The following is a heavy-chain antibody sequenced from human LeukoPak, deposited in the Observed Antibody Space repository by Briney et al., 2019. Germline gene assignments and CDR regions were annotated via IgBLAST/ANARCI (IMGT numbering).Heavy chain of an antibody. V-gene: IGHV4-59*08. CDR2: IDNSGST. CDR1: GSSISDYY. Sequence: SETLSLTCSVSGSSISDYYWSWIRQPPGKGLGWIGNIDNSGSTDYNPSLKSRVTISLDTSKRQFSLKLDSVTAADTAVYYCARLTPNYSDSTGYYYFDHWGQGTLVTVSS. CDR3: ARLTPNYSDSTGYYYFDH. D-gene: IGHD3-22*01. J-gene: IGHJ4*02.